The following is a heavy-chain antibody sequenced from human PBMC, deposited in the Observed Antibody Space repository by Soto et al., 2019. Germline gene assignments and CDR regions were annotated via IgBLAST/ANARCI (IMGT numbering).Heavy chain of an antibody. Sequence: ASVKVSCKASGYTFTSYDINWVRQATGQGLEWMGWMNPNSGNTGYAQKFKGRVTMTRNTSISTAYMELSSLRSEDTAVYYCARDRVAGTEYYYYYYGMDVWGQGTTVTVSS. D-gene: IGHD6-19*01. V-gene: IGHV1-8*01. CDR1: GYTFTSYD. CDR3: ARDRVAGTEYYYYYYGMDV. CDR2: MNPNSGNT. J-gene: IGHJ6*02.